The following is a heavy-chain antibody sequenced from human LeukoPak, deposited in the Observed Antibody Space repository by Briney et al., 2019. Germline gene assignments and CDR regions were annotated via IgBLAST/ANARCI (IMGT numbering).Heavy chain of an antibody. CDR2: TYYRSKWYN. Sequence: PSQTLSLTCAISGDSVSSNSAAWNWIRQSPSRGLEWLGRTYYRSKWYNDYAVSVKSRITINPDTSKNQFSLQLNSVTPEDTAVYYCARDRPWFSSSPVAFDIWGQGTMVTVSS. V-gene: IGHV6-1*01. CDR3: ARDRPWFSSSPVAFDI. D-gene: IGHD6-13*01. CDR1: GDSVSSNSAA. J-gene: IGHJ3*02.